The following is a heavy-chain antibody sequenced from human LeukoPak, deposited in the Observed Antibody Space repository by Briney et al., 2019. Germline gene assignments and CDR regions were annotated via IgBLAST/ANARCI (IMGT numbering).Heavy chain of an antibody. D-gene: IGHD3-3*01. Sequence: GASVKVSCKASGYTFTSYYMHWVRQAPGQGLEWMGIINPSGGSTSYAQKFQGRVTMTRDTSTSTVYMELSSLRSEDTAVYYCARGDPYYDFWSGYFDYWGQGTLVTVSS. CDR1: GYTFTSYY. V-gene: IGHV1-46*01. CDR2: INPSGGST. J-gene: IGHJ4*02. CDR3: ARGDPYYDFWSGYFDY.